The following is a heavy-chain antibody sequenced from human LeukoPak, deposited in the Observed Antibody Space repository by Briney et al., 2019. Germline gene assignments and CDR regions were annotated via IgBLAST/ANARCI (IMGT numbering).Heavy chain of an antibody. CDR2: ISWNSGSI. J-gene: IGHJ4*02. CDR3: ARDSLDSSGYYGY. Sequence: SSGGYYWSWIRQHPGKGLEWVSGISWNSGSIGYADSVKGRFTISRDNAKNSLYLQMNSLRAEDTAVYYCARDSLDSSGYYGYWGQGTLVTVSS. D-gene: IGHD3-22*01. V-gene: IGHV3-9*01. CDR1: SSGGYY.